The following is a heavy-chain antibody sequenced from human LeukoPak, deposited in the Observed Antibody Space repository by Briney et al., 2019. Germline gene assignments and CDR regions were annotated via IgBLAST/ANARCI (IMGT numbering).Heavy chain of an antibody. Sequence: SETLSLTCAVYGGSFSGYYWSWIRQPPGKGLEWIGEINDSGSTNYNPSLKSRVTISVDTSKNQFSLKLSSVTAADTAVYYCARNLAAAGPPPDYWGQGTLVTVSS. CDR1: GGSFSGYY. V-gene: IGHV4-34*01. J-gene: IGHJ4*02. D-gene: IGHD6-13*01. CDR3: ARNLAAAGPPPDY. CDR2: INDSGST.